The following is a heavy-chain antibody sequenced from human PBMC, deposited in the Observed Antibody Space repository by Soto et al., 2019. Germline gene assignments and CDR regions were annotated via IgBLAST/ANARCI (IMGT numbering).Heavy chain of an antibody. Sequence: QVQLQESGPSLVKPSGTLSLTCVITNASISSSNWWSWVRQAPGKGLEWIGEIYHTGRTNYAPSLKSRVTMSIDKSNNRFSLRLTSLTAGDTAVYYCVRDEAHYDILTGSSLGRAFDIWGQGTMVTVSS. CDR1: NASISSSNW. CDR2: IYHTGRT. D-gene: IGHD3-9*01. J-gene: IGHJ3*02. V-gene: IGHV4-4*02. CDR3: VRDEAHYDILTGSSLGRAFDI.